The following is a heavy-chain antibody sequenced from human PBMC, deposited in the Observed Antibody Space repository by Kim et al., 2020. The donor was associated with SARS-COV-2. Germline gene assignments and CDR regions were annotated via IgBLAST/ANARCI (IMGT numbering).Heavy chain of an antibody. Sequence: SVKVSCKASGGTFSSYAISWLRQAPGQGLEWMGGIIPIFGTANYAQKFQGRVTITADESTSTAYMELSSLRSEDTAVYYCARGPTYYYDSSGYYYFDYWGQGTLVTVSS. CDR2: IIPIFGTA. J-gene: IGHJ4*02. CDR1: GGTFSSYA. V-gene: IGHV1-69*13. D-gene: IGHD3-22*01. CDR3: ARGPTYYYDSSGYYYFDY.